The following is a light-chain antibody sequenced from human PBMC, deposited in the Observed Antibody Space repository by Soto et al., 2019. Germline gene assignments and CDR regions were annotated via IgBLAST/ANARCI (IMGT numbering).Light chain of an antibody. CDR2: KTS. Sequence: DIQVTQSPSTLSAFVGDRVILTCQASQNVNIWLAWYQQRPRKAPKLLIYKTSSLESGVPSRFSGSGSGTEFTLTISSLETDDFGTYFCLQYNSLPYTFGQGTKLEIK. CDR3: LQYNSLPYT. CDR1: QNVNIW. V-gene: IGKV1-5*03. J-gene: IGKJ2*01.